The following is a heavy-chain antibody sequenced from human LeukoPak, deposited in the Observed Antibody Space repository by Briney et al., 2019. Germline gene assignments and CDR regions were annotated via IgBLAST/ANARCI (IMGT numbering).Heavy chain of an antibody. V-gene: IGHV1-2*04. CDR1: GYTFTGYY. J-gene: IGHJ5*02. D-gene: IGHD1-26*01. CDR3: ARVAGATRGVVDP. CDR2: INPNSGGT. Sequence: ASVKVSCKASGYTFTGYYMHWVRQAPGQGLEWIGWINPNSGGTNYAQKFQGWVTMTRDTSISTAYMELSRLRSDDTAVYYCARVAGATRGVVDPWGQGTLVTVSS.